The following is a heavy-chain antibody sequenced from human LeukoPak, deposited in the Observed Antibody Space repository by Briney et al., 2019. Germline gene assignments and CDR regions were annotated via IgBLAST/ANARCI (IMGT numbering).Heavy chain of an antibody. CDR2: IYSGGST. CDR1: GFTVSSNY. D-gene: IGHD3-3*01. CDR3: ARKITLFGVASHFDY. V-gene: IGHV3-53*05. J-gene: IGHJ4*02. Sequence: PGGSLRLSCAASGFTVSSNYMSWVRQAPGKGLEWVSVIYSGGSTYYADSVKGRFTISRDNSKNTLYLQMNSLRPEDTAVYYCARKITLFGVASHFDYWGQGTLVSVSS.